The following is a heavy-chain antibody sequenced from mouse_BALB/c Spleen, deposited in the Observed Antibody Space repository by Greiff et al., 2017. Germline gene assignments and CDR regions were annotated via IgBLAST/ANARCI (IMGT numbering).Heavy chain of an antibody. D-gene: IGHD1-1*01. J-gene: IGHJ3*01. CDR3: ARLPYYGSSLAWFAY. CDR1: GFTFSSYT. V-gene: IGHV5-12-2*01. Sequence: EVMLVESGGGLVQPGGSLKLSCAASGFTFSSYTMSWVRQTPEKRLEWVAYISNGGGSTYYPDTVKGRFTISRDNAKNTLYLQMSSLKSEDTAMYYCARLPYYGSSLAWFAYWGQGTLVTVSA. CDR2: ISNGGGST.